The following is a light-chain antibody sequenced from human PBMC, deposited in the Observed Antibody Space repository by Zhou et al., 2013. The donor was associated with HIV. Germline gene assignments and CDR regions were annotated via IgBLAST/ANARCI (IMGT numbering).Light chain of an antibody. CDR1: QSVGSS. Sequence: EIVLTQSPATLSLSPGERATLSCRASQSVGSSLAWYQQKPGQAPSLLISDASNRATGIPARFSGSGSGTDFTLTISRLEPEDFAVYYCQQYGGSPPGTFGQGTKVEIK. J-gene: IGKJ1*01. V-gene: IGKV3-20*01. CDR3: QQYGGSPPGT. CDR2: DAS.